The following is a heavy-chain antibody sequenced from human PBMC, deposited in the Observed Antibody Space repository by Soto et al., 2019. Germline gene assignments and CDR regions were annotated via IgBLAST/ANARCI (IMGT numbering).Heavy chain of an antibody. CDR1: GGSISSSNW. J-gene: IGHJ6*02. CDR2: IYHSGST. Sequence: QVQLQESGPGLVKPSGTLSLTCAVSGGSISSSNWWSWVRQPPGKGLEWIGEIYHSGSTNYNPSLKSRVTISVDKSKNQFSLKLSSVTAADTAVYYCARAERGGYCSGGSCSGDYYYYGMDVWGQGTTVTVSS. V-gene: IGHV4-4*02. D-gene: IGHD2-15*01. CDR3: ARAERGGYCSGGSCSGDYYYYGMDV.